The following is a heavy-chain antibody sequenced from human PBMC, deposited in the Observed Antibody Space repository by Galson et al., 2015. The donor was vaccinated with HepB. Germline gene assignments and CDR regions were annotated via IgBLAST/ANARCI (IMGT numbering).Heavy chain of an antibody. CDR1: GFTFSNAW. Sequence: SLRLSCAASGFTFSNAWMSWVRQAPGKGLEWVGRIKSKTDGGTTDYAAPVKGRFTISRDDSKNTLYLQMNSLKTEDTAVYYCTTPLGHRRYGSRFVVDVWGKGTTVTVSS. D-gene: IGHD3-10*01. CDR2: IKSKTDGGTT. V-gene: IGHV3-15*01. CDR3: TTPLGHRRYGSRFVVDV. J-gene: IGHJ6*04.